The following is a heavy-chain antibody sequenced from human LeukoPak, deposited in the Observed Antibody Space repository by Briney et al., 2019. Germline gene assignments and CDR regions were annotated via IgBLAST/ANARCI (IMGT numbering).Heavy chain of an antibody. J-gene: IGHJ4*02. V-gene: IGHV4-34*01. Sequence: NPSGTLSLTCAVYGGSFSGYYWSWIRQPPGKGLEWIGEINHSGSTNYNPSLKSRVTISVDTSKNQFSLKLSSVTAADTAVYYCARGLLAGPDYWGQGTLVTVSS. CDR3: ARGLLAGPDY. D-gene: IGHD2-15*01. CDR2: INHSGST. CDR1: GGSFSGYY.